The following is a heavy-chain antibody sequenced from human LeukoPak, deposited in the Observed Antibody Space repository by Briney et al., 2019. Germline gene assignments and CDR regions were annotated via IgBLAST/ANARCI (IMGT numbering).Heavy chain of an antibody. CDR2: INHSGST. CDR1: GGSFSGYY. D-gene: IGHD3-10*01. CDR3: ARWRSGSYLHY. V-gene: IGHV4-34*01. J-gene: IGHJ4*02. Sequence: ASETLSLTFAVYGGSFSGYYWSWIRQPPGKGLEWIGEINHSGSTNYNPSLKSRVTISVDTSKNQFSLKLSSVTAADTAVYYCARWRSGSYLHYWGQGTLVTVSS.